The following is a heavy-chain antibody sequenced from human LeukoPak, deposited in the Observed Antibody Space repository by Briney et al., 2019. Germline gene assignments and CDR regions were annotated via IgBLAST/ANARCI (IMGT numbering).Heavy chain of an antibody. J-gene: IGHJ4*02. D-gene: IGHD5-24*01. CDR2: IGSRADTT. Sequence: GGSLRLSCAASGFTFNTYAMTWVRQAPGKGLEWVSAIGSRADTTDYADSVKGRFAISRDNSKNMLYLQMNGLRAEDTAVYYCVKRDRGTFDYWGQGTLVTVSS. CDR1: GFTFNTYA. CDR3: VKRDRGTFDY. V-gene: IGHV3-23*01.